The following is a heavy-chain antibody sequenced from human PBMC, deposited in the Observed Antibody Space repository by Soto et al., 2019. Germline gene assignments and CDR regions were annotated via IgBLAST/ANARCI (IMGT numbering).Heavy chain of an antibody. Sequence: RGESLKISCKGSGYSFTSYWISWVRQMPGKGLEWMGRIDPSDSYTNYSPSFQGHVTISADKSISTAYLQWSSLKASDTAMYYCASLGVPAARVWGQGTLVTVSS. J-gene: IGHJ4*02. CDR2: IDPSDSYT. CDR1: GYSFTSYW. CDR3: ASLGVPAARV. V-gene: IGHV5-10-1*01. D-gene: IGHD2-2*01.